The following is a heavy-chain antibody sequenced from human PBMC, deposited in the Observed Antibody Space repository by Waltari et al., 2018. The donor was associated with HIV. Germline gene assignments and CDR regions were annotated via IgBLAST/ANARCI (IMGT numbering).Heavy chain of an antibody. CDR1: GSRFTTYW. J-gene: IGHJ5*02. CDR2: IYPGYSDT. V-gene: IGHV5-51*03. CDR3: ARRILNAYDNWFDP. Sequence: EVQLVQSGAAVKKRGECLKISCRGSGSRFTTYWTGWLRQMPGKGLEWMGIIYPGYSDTRYSPSFQGQVTISADKSISTAYLQWSSLKASDTAMYYCARRILNAYDNWFDPWGQGTLVTVSS. D-gene: IGHD3-9*01.